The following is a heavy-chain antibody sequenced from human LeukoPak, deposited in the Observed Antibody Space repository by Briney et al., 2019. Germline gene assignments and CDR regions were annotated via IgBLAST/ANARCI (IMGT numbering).Heavy chain of an antibody. CDR3: ARDLGIVVVPADDAWFDP. CDR1: GGSISSYY. V-gene: IGHV4-4*07. D-gene: IGHD2-2*01. Sequence: SETLSLTCTVSGGSISSYYWSWIRQPAGKGLEWIGRIYTSGSTNYNPSLKSRVTMSVDTSKNQFSLKLSPVTAADTAVYYCARDLGIVVVPADDAWFDPWGQGTLVTVSS. J-gene: IGHJ5*02. CDR2: IYTSGST.